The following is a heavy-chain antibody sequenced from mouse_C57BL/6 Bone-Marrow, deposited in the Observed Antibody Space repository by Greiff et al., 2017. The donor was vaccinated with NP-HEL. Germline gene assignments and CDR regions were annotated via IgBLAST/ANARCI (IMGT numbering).Heavy chain of an antibody. Sequence: QVQLKQPGAELVKPGASVKLSCKASGYTFTSYWMQWVKQRPGQGLEWIGEIDPSDSYTNYNQKFKGKATLTVDTSSSTAYMQLSSLTSEDSAVYYCAREAYYYGSLFDYWGQGTTLTVSS. CDR3: AREAYYYGSLFDY. CDR1: GYTFTSYW. V-gene: IGHV1-50*01. J-gene: IGHJ2*01. D-gene: IGHD1-1*01. CDR2: IDPSDSYT.